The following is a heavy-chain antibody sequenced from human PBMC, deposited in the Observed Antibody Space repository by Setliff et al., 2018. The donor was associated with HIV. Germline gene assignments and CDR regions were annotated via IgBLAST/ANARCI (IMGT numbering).Heavy chain of an antibody. J-gene: IGHJ4*02. CDR1: GFTFSTYW. CDR3: VSSQSPQDRAVIIGGL. D-gene: IGHD3-10*01. V-gene: IGHV3-7*01. Sequence: PGGSLRLSCAASGFTFSTYWMSWVRQAPGKGLEWVASIKPDGSEQHYVDSVKGRFTISRDTTKDSLYLQMNSLRPDDTAVYYCVSSQSPQDRAVIIGGLWGQGTQVTVSS. CDR2: IKPDGSEQ.